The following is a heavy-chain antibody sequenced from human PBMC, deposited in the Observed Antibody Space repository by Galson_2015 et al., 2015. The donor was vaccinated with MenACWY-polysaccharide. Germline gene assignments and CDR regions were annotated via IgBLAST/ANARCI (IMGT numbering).Heavy chain of an antibody. CDR3: AKVDGPGDFYGLDH. J-gene: IGHJ4*02. CDR2: ICSSGGST. Sequence: SLRLSCAASGFSFGSSAMTWVRQAPGTGLEWVSLICSSGGSTYYAESVTGRFTISRDNFKNTLFLQMNSLRAGDTAIYYCAKVDGPGDFYGLDHWGQGTPVLVSS. D-gene: IGHD2/OR15-2a*01. V-gene: IGHV3-23*01. CDR1: GFSFGSSA.